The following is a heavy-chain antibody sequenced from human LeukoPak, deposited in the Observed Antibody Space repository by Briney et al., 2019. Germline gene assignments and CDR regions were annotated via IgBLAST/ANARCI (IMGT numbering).Heavy chain of an antibody. CDR3: ASGYSSSWYVDY. J-gene: IGHJ4*02. V-gene: IGHV1-69*13. CDR2: IIPIFGTA. Sequence: SVKVSCKASGGTFSSYAISWVRQAPGQGLEWMGGIIPIFGTANYAQKFQGRVTITADESTSTAYMELSSLRSEDTAVYYCASGYSSSWYVDYWGQGALVTVSS. D-gene: IGHD6-13*01. CDR1: GGTFSSYA.